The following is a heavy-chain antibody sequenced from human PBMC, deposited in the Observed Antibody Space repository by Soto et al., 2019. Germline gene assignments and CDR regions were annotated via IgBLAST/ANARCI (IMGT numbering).Heavy chain of an antibody. D-gene: IGHD3-10*01. CDR3: ASRYGYGSGSYQRTQFDY. J-gene: IGHJ4*02. V-gene: IGHV4-31*03. CDR1: GGSLSSGCYY. CDR2: IYYSGST. Sequence: TLSLPCTVSGGSLSSGCYYWSWIRQHPGKGLEWIGYIYYSGSTYYNPSLKSRVTISVDTSKNKFSLKLSSVTAEDAAVYYCASRYGYGSGSYQRTQFDYWGQGTLVTVSS.